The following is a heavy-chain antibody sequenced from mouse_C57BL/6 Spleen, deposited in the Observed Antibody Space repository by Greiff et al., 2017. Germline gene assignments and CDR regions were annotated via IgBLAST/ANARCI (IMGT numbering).Heavy chain of an antibody. Sequence: QVQLQQSGAELVRPGSSVKLSCKASGYTFTSYWMDWVKQRPGQGLEWIGNIYPSDSETHYNQKFKDKATLTVDKSSSTAYMQLSSLTSEDSAVYYCARGYYGNRYFDVWGTGTTVTVSS. D-gene: IGHD1-1*01. V-gene: IGHV1-61*01. CDR2: IYPSDSET. CDR1: GYTFTSYW. CDR3: ARGYYGNRYFDV. J-gene: IGHJ1*03.